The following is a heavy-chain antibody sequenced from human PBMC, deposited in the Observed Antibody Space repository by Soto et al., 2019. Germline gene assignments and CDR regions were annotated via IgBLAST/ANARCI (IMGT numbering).Heavy chain of an antibody. Sequence: ASVKVSCKASGYTFTSYGISWVRQAPGQGLEWMGWTSAYNGNTNYAQKLQGRVTMTTDTSTSTAYMELRSLRSDDTAVYYCARGLGGTTVSYYYGMDVWGQGTTVTVSS. CDR2: TSAYNGNT. CDR3: ARGLGGTTVSYYYGMDV. V-gene: IGHV1-18*01. J-gene: IGHJ6*02. D-gene: IGHD1-7*01. CDR1: GYTFTSYG.